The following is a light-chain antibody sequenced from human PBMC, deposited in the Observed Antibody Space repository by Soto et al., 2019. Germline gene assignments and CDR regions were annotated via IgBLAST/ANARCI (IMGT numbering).Light chain of an antibody. CDR2: LNSDGSH. CDR3: QTWGTGVAV. Sequence: QPVLTQSPSASASLGASVKLTCILSSGHSINAIAWHQQQPEKGPRYLMKLNSDGSHSKGDGIPDRFSGSSSGAERYLTISSLQSEDEADYYCQTWGTGVAVFGGGTQLTVL. CDR1: SGHSINA. V-gene: IGLV4-69*01. J-gene: IGLJ7*01.